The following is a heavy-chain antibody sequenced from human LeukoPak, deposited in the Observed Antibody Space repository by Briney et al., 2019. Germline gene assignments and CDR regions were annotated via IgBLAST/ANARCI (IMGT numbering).Heavy chain of an antibody. V-gene: IGHV4-61*08. J-gene: IGHJ5*02. Sequence: SETLSLTCTVSGGSISSGDYYWSWIRQPPGKGLEWIGYIYYSGSTNYNPSLKSRVTISVDTSKNQFSLKLSSVTAADTAVYYCARTPVAARGYWFDPWGQGTLVTVSS. CDR2: IYYSGST. CDR3: ARTPVAARGYWFDP. CDR1: GGSISSGDYY. D-gene: IGHD6-6*01.